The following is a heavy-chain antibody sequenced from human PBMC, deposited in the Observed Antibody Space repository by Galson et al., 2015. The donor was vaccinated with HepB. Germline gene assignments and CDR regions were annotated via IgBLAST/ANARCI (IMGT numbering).Heavy chain of an antibody. Sequence: SLRLSCAVSGFSFSDYYMSWIRQAPGKGLEWISYISTSGSVNYADSVKGRFTISRDSARNSLHLQMSSLTADDTAVYYCAREQSGGFYIFDSWGQGTLVTVSS. CDR3: AREQSGGFYIFDS. CDR1: GFSFSDYY. CDR2: ISTSGSV. J-gene: IGHJ4*02. D-gene: IGHD1-26*01. V-gene: IGHV3-11*01.